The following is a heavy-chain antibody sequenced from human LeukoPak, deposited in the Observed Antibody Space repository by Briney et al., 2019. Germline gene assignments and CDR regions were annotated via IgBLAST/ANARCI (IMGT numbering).Heavy chain of an antibody. CDR1: GFTFGSYA. CDR2: ISDNGDTT. Sequence: GGSLRLSCVASGFTFGSYAMHWVRQAPGKGLEYVSAISDNGDTTYSANSVTGRFTISRDNPKNTLYLQMGSLRVEDMAVYYCTRNLPPALYYFDYWGQGTLVTVSS. V-gene: IGHV3-64*01. J-gene: IGHJ4*02. CDR3: TRNLPPALYYFDY.